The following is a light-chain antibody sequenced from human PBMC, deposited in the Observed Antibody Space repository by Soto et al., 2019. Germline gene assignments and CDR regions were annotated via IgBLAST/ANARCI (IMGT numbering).Light chain of an antibody. CDR1: KNDIGVYDF. Sequence: QSALTQPPSASGSPGQSVTISCTGTKNDIGVYDFVSWYQHHPGKAPRLIIYEVVQRPSGVPDRFSGPKSGNTASLTVSGLQAADEADYFCKSYAGSNTYVFGSGTQVTVL. V-gene: IGLV2-8*01. CDR3: KSYAGSNTYV. CDR2: EVV. J-gene: IGLJ1*01.